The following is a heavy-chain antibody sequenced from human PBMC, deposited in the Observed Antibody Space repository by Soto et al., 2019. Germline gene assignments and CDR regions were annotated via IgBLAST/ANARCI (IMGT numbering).Heavy chain of an antibody. CDR1: GFTFSSYG. J-gene: IGHJ3*02. D-gene: IGHD5-12*01. V-gene: IGHV3-33*01. Sequence: LRLSCAASGFTFSSYGMHWVRQAPGKGLEWVAVIWYDGSNKYYADSVKGRFTISRDNSKNTLYLQMNSLRAEDTAVYYCVRRDGYNDAFDIWGQGTMVTVSS. CDR3: VRRDGYNDAFDI. CDR2: IWYDGSNK.